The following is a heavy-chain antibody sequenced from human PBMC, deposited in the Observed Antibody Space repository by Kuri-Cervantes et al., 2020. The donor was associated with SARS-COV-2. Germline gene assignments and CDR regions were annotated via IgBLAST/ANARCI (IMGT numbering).Heavy chain of an antibody. CDR2: ISSSSSYI. J-gene: IGHJ4*02. CDR1: GFTVSSNE. V-gene: IGHV3-21*01. D-gene: IGHD6-13*01. CDR3: ARDQASSWYVGLIHDY. Sequence: GESLKISCAASGFTVSSNEMSWVRQAPGKGLEWVSSISSSSSYIYYADSVKGRFTISRDNAKNSLYLQMNSLRAEDTAVYYCARDQASSWYVGLIHDYWGQGTLVTVSS.